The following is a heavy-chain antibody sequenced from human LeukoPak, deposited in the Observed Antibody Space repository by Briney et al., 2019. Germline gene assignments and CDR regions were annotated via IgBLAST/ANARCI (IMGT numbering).Heavy chain of an antibody. CDR2: ISGSGDST. V-gene: IGHV3-23*01. D-gene: IGHD3-16*01. J-gene: IGHJ4*02. CDR1: GFTFSSYA. Sequence: GGSLRLSCAASGFTFSSYAMSWVRQAPGKGLEWVSAISGSGDSTYYADSVKGRFTISRDNSKNTLYLQMNSLRAEDTAVYYCAKEGYDYIWGSYSPGLYYFDYWGQGTLVTVSS. CDR3: AKEGYDYIWGSYSPGLYYFDY.